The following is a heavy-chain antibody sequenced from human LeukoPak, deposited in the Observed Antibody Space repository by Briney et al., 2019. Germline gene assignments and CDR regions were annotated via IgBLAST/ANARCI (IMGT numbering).Heavy chain of an antibody. V-gene: IGHV1-18*01. Sequence: ASVKVSCKASGYSFTSYGISWVRQAPGQGLEWMGWISAYNGITNYAQKLQGRVTMTTDTSTSTAYMELRSLRSDDTAVYYCAREPRSIYGGASPTFDPWGQGTLVIVSS. CDR1: GYSFTSYG. J-gene: IGHJ5*02. CDR2: ISAYNGIT. CDR3: AREPRSIYGGASPTFDP. D-gene: IGHD3-3*02.